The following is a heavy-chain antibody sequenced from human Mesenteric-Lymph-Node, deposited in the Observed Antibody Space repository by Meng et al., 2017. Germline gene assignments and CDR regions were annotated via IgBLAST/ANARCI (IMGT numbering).Heavy chain of an antibody. CDR1: GFTFDDYA. V-gene: IGHV3-20*04. D-gene: IGHD4-17*01. CDR3: ARGTATPEY. J-gene: IGHJ4*02. Sequence: EVQLVGFGGGVARPGGSLRLSCVASGFTFDDYAMSWVRQGPGKGLEWVSGITWNGGRTSYADSLKGRFTISRDNAKNSLYLQMNSLRGEDTAFYYCARGTATPEYWGQGTLVTVSS. CDR2: ITWNGGRT.